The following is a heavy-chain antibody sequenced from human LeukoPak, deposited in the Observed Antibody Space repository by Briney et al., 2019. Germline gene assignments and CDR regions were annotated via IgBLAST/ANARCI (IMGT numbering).Heavy chain of an antibody. Sequence: GGSLRLSCAASGFTFSSYAMSWVRQAPGKGLEWVSAISGSGGSTYYADSVKGRFTISRHNSKNTLYLQMNSLRAEDTAVYYCARGVAAAGFDYWGQGTLVTVSS. CDR2: ISGSGGST. D-gene: IGHD6-13*01. V-gene: IGHV3-23*01. CDR3: ARGVAAAGFDY. J-gene: IGHJ4*02. CDR1: GFTFSSYA.